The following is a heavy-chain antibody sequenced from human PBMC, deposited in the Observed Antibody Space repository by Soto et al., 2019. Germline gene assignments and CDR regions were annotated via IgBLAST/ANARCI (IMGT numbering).Heavy chain of an antibody. D-gene: IGHD1-26*01. J-gene: IGHJ4*02. CDR3: ARDLPIVGAPLAY. Sequence: PGGSLRLSCAASGFTFSSYAMHWVRQAPGKGLEWVAVISYDGSNKYYADSVKGRFTISRDNSKNTLYLQMNSLRAEDTAVYYCARDLPIVGAPLAYWGQRTLVTVSS. V-gene: IGHV3-30-3*01. CDR2: ISYDGSNK. CDR1: GFTFSSYA.